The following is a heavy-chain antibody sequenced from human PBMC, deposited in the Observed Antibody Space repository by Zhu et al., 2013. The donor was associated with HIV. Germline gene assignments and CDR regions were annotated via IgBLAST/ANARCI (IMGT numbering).Heavy chain of an antibody. CDR1: GFTFSSYS. V-gene: IGHV3-48*04. J-gene: IGHJ4*02. D-gene: IGHD3-10*01. CDR2: ISSSSSTI. Sequence: EVQLVESGGGLVQPGGSLRLSCAASGFTFSSYSMNWVRQAPGKGLEWVSYISSSSSTIYYADSVKGRSTISRDNAKNSLYLQMNSLRAEDTAVYYCARVGWFGDSSLNPEPRGQGTLVTVSS. CDR3: ARVGWFGDSSLNPEP.